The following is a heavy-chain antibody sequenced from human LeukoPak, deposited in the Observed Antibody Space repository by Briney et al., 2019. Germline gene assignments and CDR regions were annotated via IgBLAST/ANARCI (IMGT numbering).Heavy chain of an antibody. CDR3: AKSPISDYAWGSYRSGHDY. J-gene: IGHJ4*02. CDR2: ISGSGGST. D-gene: IGHD3-16*02. CDR1: GFTFSSYA. Sequence: GGSLRLSCAASGFTFSSYAMSWVRQAPGKGLEWVSAISGSGGSTYYADSVKGRFTISRDNSKNTLYLQMNSLRAEDTAVYYCAKSPISDYAWGSYRSGHDYWGQGTLVTVSS. V-gene: IGHV3-23*01.